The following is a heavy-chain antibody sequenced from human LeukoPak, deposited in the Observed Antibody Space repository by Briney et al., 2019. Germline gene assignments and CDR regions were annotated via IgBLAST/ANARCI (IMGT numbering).Heavy chain of an antibody. J-gene: IGHJ4*02. D-gene: IGHD1-26*01. CDR1: GFTFSSYG. V-gene: IGHV3-30*18. CDR2: ISYDGSNK. CDR3: AKDRSGSGSYPLDY. Sequence: GGSLRLSCAASGFTFSSYGMHWVRQAPGKGLEWVAVISYDGSNKYYADSVKGRFTISRDNSKNTLYLQMNSLRAEDTAVYYCAKDRSGSGSYPLDYWGQGTLVTVSS.